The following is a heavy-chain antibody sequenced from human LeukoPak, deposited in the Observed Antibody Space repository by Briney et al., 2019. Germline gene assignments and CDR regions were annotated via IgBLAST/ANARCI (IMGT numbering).Heavy chain of an antibody. D-gene: IGHD2-2*01. J-gene: IGHJ6*03. CDR1: GGSFSGYY. CDR3: ARDQRKYCSSTSCYGEYYYYMDV. V-gene: IGHV4-34*01. Sequence: SETLSLTCAVYGGSFSGYYWSWIRQPPGKGLEWIGEINHSGSTNYNPSLKSRVTISVDTSKNQFSLKLSSVTAADTAVYYCARDQRKYCSSTSCYGEYYYYMDVWGKGTTVTVSS. CDR2: INHSGST.